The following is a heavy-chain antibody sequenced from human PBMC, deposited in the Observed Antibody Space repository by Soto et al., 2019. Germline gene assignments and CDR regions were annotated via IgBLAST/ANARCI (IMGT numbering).Heavy chain of an antibody. CDR1: GFAFSNYA. J-gene: IGHJ4*02. CDR3: ARDQGSGWSASDF. CDR2: INSNRGDI. D-gene: IGHD6-19*01. V-gene: IGHV3-64*01. Sequence: GGSLRLSCAASGFAFSNYAMHWFRQAPGKGLEYVSGINSNRGDIYYGNSVNGRFTISRDNAKSTLYLQMGSLRVEDMAVYYCARDQGSGWSASDFWGQGTPVTVSS.